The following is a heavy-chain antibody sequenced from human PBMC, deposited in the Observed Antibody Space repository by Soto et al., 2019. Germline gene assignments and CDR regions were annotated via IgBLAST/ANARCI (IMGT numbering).Heavy chain of an antibody. Sequence: QVQLVQSGGGVVQPGRSLRLSCVASGFIFSTYGMHWVRQVPGKGLEWVAHISYDGSNEYYADSVKARFTVSRDNAKNTLDLQMNGLKTEDTALYYCTKEYIVGTTWGYFESWGQGALVIVSS. CDR2: ISYDGSNE. J-gene: IGHJ4*02. D-gene: IGHD1-1*01. V-gene: IGHV3-30*18. CDR3: TKEYIVGTTWGYFES. CDR1: GFIFSTYG.